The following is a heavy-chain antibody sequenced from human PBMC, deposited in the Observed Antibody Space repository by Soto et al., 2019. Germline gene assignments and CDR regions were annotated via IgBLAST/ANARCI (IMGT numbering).Heavy chain of an antibody. CDR2: IIPIFGTA. CDR3: ARDPPSASEFAFDI. V-gene: IGHV1-69*06. D-gene: IGHD2-21*01. CDR1: GGTFSSYA. Sequence: SVKVSCKASGGTFSSYAISWVRQAPGQGLEWMGGIIPIFGTANYAQKFQGRVTITADKSTSTAYMELSSLRSEDTAVYYCARDPPSASEFAFDIWGQGTMVTVSS. J-gene: IGHJ3*02.